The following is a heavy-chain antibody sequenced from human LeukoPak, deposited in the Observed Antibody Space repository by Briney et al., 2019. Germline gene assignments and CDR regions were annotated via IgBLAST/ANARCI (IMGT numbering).Heavy chain of an antibody. CDR2: IRWNSGSI. V-gene: IGHV3-9*01. D-gene: IGHD3-3*01. J-gene: IGHJ4*02. CDR3: ARAGSYDFWCGYYAH. Sequence: PGGSLRLYCAASGFTFDDYAMHWVRQAPGKGLEWVSGIRWNSGSIGYADSVKGRFTISRDNAKNSLYLQMNSLRAEDTALYYCARAGSYDFWCGYYAHWGQGTLVTVSS. CDR1: GFTFDDYA.